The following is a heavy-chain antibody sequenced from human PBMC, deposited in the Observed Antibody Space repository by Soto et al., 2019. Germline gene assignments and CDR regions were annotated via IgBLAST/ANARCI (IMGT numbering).Heavy chain of an antibody. CDR3: RVTGVSEVDY. D-gene: IGHD2-8*01. Sequence: ASVKVSCKTSGYTFSGFYIHWVRQAPGQGLESMGWIYPDSGGTDYAQKFQGRVTMTRDTSISTAYMGLSRLSSDDTAVYYCRVTGVSEVDYWGQGTLVTVSS. J-gene: IGHJ4*02. V-gene: IGHV1-2*02. CDR2: IYPDSGGT. CDR1: GYTFSGFY.